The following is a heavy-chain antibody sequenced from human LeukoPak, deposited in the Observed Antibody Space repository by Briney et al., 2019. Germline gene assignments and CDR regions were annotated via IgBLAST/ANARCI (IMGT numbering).Heavy chain of an antibody. Sequence: MRGASLQISCQGSGYIFTSYWIGWVRQLPGKGLEWMGIIYPGDSDTRYSPSFQGQVTISADKSISTAYLQWSSLKASDTAMYYCARFATEYSSSSRFDPWGQGTLVTVSS. CDR3: ARFATEYSSSSRFDP. D-gene: IGHD6-6*01. V-gene: IGHV5-51*01. J-gene: IGHJ5*02. CDR2: IYPGDSDT. CDR1: GYIFTSYW.